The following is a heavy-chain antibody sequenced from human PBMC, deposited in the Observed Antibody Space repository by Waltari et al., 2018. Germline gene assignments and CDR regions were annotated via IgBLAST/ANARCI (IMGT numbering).Heavy chain of an antibody. CDR1: GGSFSGYY. J-gene: IGHJ2*01. D-gene: IGHD5-12*01. CDR2: INHSGST. V-gene: IGHV4-34*01. CDR3: ARCGYYRYFDL. Sequence: QVQLRQWGAGLLKLSETLSLTCADYGGSFSGYYWRWIRQPPGQGLVLIGEINHSGSTNYNPSLKSRVTISVDTSKNQFSLKLSSVTAADTSVYYCARCGYYRYFDLWCRGTLVTVSS.